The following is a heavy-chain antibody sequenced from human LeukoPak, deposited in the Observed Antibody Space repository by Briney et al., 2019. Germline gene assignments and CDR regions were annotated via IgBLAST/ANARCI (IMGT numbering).Heavy chain of an antibody. CDR2: VHYSGST. D-gene: IGHD4-17*01. V-gene: IGHV4-39*07. Sequence: PSETLSLTCSVSGGSISSSSYFWGWIRQPPGKGLEWIASVHYSGSTYYNPSLKSRVTISVDTSKNQFSLKLSSVTAADTAVYYCARDGIADYGDGVDYWGQGTLVTVSS. CDR1: GGSISSSSYF. CDR3: ARDGIADYGDGVDY. J-gene: IGHJ4*02.